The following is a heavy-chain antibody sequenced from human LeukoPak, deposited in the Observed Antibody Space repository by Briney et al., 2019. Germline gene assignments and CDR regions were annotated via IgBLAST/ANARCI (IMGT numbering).Heavy chain of an antibody. CDR3: VKDTVTTAWGY. D-gene: IGHD4-17*01. Sequence: GGSLRLSCAASGFTFSTYSINWVRQAPGKGLEWVSSIDSSSNYIFYRDSVKGRFTISRDNAKNSLYLQMNSLRAEDTAIYYCVKDTVTTAWGYWGQGTLVTVSS. CDR1: GFTFSTYS. J-gene: IGHJ4*02. CDR2: IDSSSNYI. V-gene: IGHV3-21*04.